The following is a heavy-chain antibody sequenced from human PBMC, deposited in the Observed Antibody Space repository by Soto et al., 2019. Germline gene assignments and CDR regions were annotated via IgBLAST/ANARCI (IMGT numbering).Heavy chain of an antibody. Sequence: PCESLNLSCKGSGDSFTSYWISWVRQMPGKGLEWMGRIDPSDSYTSYSPSFQGHVTISADKSISTACLQWSSLKASDTAMYYCARLEDPYGMDVWGQGTTVTVSS. CDR2: IDPSDSYT. CDR1: GDSFTSYW. J-gene: IGHJ6*02. CDR3: ARLEDPYGMDV. V-gene: IGHV5-10-1*01.